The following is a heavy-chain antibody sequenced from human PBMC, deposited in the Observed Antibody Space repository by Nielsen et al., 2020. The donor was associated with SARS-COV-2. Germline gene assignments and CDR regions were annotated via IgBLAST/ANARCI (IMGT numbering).Heavy chain of an antibody. CDR3: ARAKGSAGYDY. D-gene: IGHD3-10*01. V-gene: IGHV4-30-2*01. CDR1: GGSISSGGYS. CDR2: IYHSGST. Sequence: SETLSLTCTVSGGSISSGGYSWSWIRQPPGKGLEWIGYIYHSGSTYYNPSPKSRVTISVDRSKNQFSLKLSSVTAADTAVYYCARAKGSAGYDYWGQGTLVTVSS. J-gene: IGHJ4*02.